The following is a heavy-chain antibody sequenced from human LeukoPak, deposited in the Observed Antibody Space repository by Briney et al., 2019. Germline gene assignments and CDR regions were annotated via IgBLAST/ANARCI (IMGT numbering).Heavy chain of an antibody. D-gene: IGHD2-2*01. CDR3: ASPYGGYCSSTSCYNTNDAFDI. Sequence: GESLKIYCKGSGYSFTSYWIGWVRQLPVEGLGWGGIIYLGDSDTRYSPSLRGQVNIPADKSIRTAYLQWSSLKASDTAMYYCASPYGGYCSSTSCYNTNDAFDIWGQGTMVTVSS. CDR2: IYLGDSDT. J-gene: IGHJ3*02. V-gene: IGHV5-51*01. CDR1: GYSFTSYW.